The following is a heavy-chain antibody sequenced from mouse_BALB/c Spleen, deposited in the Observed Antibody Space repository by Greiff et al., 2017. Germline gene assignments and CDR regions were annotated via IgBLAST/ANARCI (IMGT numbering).Heavy chain of an antibody. D-gene: IGHD2-10*01. CDR1: GFAFSSYD. V-gene: IGHV5-12-1*01. J-gene: IGHJ3*01. CDR2: ISSGGGST. Sequence: EVQRVESGGGLVKPGGSLKLSCAASGFAFSSYDMSWVRQTPEKRLEWVAYISSGGGSTYYPDTVKGRFTISRDNAKNTLYLQMSSLKSEDTAMYYCARHPYPFAYWGQGTLVTVSA. CDR3: ARHPYPFAY.